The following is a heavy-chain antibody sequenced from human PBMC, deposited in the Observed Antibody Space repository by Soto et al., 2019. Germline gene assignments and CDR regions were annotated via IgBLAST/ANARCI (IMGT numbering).Heavy chain of an antibody. CDR2: LNPSDGST. CDR1: GYTLISYY. V-gene: IGHV1-46*01. Sequence: QVQLVQSGVEVKKPGASVKVSCKASGYTLISYYMHWVRQAPGQGLEWMGILNPSDGSTIYAQKFQDRLTMTGDTSTSTVHMELSSLRSEDTAVYYCVRDTAPTEEVFFDCWGQGTLVTVSS. J-gene: IGHJ4*02. CDR3: VRDTAPTEEVFFDC. D-gene: IGHD1-1*01.